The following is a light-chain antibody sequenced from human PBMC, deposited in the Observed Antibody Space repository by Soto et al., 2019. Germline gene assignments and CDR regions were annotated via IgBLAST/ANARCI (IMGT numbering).Light chain of an antibody. V-gene: IGLV1-40*01. Sequence: QSVLTQLPSVSGAPGQRVTISCTGSSSNIGAGYDVHWYQQVPGTAPKLLIYGNINRPSGVPDRFSGSKSGTSASLAITGLQADDEADYYCQSYDSSLTVVFGGGTKLTVL. CDR3: QSYDSSLTVV. CDR2: GNI. CDR1: SSNIGAGYD. J-gene: IGLJ2*01.